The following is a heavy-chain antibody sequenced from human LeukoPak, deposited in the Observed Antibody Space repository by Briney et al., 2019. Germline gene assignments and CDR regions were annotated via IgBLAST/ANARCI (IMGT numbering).Heavy chain of an antibody. D-gene: IGHD5-24*01. CDR2: ISSSSNYI. J-gene: IGHJ4*02. CDR1: GFTFSSYS. Sequence: PGGSLRLSRAASGFTFSSYSMNWVRQAPGKGLEWVSSISSSSNYIYYADSVKGRFTISRDNAKNSLFLQMSSLRAEDTAVYYCARGLESLDYWGQGTLVTVSS. V-gene: IGHV3-21*01. CDR3: ARGLESLDY.